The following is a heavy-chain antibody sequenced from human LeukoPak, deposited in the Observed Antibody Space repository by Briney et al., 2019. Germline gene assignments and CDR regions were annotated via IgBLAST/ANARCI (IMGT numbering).Heavy chain of an antibody. Sequence: GGSLRLSCAASGFTFNIYAMSWVRQAPGKGLEWVSVISGSGDATKYADSVKGQFTISRDNFKNTVSLQMINLRAEDTAVYFCAKSDCGSDGCKLLDYWGQGILVTVSS. CDR3: AKSDCGSDGCKLLDY. J-gene: IGHJ4*02. CDR2: ISGSGDAT. D-gene: IGHD2-21*01. V-gene: IGHV3-23*01. CDR1: GFTFNIYA.